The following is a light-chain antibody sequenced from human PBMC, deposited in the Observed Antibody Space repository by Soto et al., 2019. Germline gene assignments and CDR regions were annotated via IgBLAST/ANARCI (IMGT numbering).Light chain of an antibody. CDR1: QSVDRN. CDR3: QQCNNWPPT. Sequence: EILMTQSPSTLSVSPGERATLSCGASQSVDRNLAWYQQKPGQPPRLLIYDASTRATGIPARISGSGSGTEFTLTISSLQSEDFEVYYCQQCNNWPPTFGQGTKVDIK. CDR2: DAS. V-gene: IGKV3-15*01. J-gene: IGKJ1*01.